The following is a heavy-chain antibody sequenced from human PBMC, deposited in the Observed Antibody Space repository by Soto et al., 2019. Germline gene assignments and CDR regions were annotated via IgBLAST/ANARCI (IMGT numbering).Heavy chain of an antibody. CDR3: AREYGDANGRDYYYYGMDV. CDR1: GFTFSSYI. Sequence: GGSLRLSCAASGFTFSSYIMNWVRQAPGKGLEWVSSIGSSSNYIYYADSVKGRFTISGDNAKNSLYLQMNSLRAEDTAMYYCAREYGDANGRDYYYYGMDVWGQGTTVTVSS. J-gene: IGHJ6*02. D-gene: IGHD4-17*01. CDR2: IGSSSNYI. V-gene: IGHV3-21*01.